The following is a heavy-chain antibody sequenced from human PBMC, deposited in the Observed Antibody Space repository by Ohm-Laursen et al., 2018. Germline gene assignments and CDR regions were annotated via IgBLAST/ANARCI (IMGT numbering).Heavy chain of an antibody. D-gene: IGHD5-12*01. Sequence: SLRLSCTASGFTFSSHWMNWVCQAPGKGLEWVSSISSSSSYIYYADSVKGRFTISRDNAKNSLHLQMNSLRAEDTAVYYCARDGSDMGDYWGQGTLVTVSS. CDR3: ARDGSDMGDY. J-gene: IGHJ4*02. CDR1: GFTFSSHW. CDR2: ISSSSSYI. V-gene: IGHV3-21*01.